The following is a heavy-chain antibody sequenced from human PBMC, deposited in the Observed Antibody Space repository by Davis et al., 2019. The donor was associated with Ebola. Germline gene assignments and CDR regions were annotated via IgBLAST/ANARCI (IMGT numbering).Heavy chain of an antibody. Sequence: GESLKISCAASGFTFSSYWMSWVRQAPGKGLEWVANINQDGSEKDYVDSVKGRFTISRDNAKNSLYLQMNNLRAEDTAVYYCARELMIVVVMRHRPYYFDYWGQGILVTVSS. CDR3: ARELMIVVVMRHRPYYFDY. J-gene: IGHJ4*02. CDR2: INQDGSEK. CDR1: GFTFSSYW. D-gene: IGHD3-22*01. V-gene: IGHV3-7*01.